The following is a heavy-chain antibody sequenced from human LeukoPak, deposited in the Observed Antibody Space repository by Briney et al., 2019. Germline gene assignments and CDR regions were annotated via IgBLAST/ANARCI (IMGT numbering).Heavy chain of an antibody. Sequence: GASVKVSCKASGYTFTSYDINWVRQATGQGLEWMGWMNPNSGNTGYAQKFQGRVTITTDESTSTAYMELSSLRSEDTAVYYCARERNYYYYMDVWGKGTTVTVSS. CDR2: MNPNSGNT. V-gene: IGHV1-8*03. CDR3: ARERNYYYYMDV. CDR1: GYTFTSYD. J-gene: IGHJ6*03.